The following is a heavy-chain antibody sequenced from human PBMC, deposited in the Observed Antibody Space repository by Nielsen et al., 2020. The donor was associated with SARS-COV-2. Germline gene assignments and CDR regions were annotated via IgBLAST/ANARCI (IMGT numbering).Heavy chain of an antibody. CDR2: ITPIGGTT. V-gene: IGHV1-46*01. D-gene: IGHD3-3*01. CDR3: ARARITIFGVVIPYYYYYGMDV. J-gene: IGHJ6*02. Sequence: ASVKVSCKASGYTFINNYMHWVRQAPGQGLEWMGIITPIGGTTTYARNFQGRVTMTRETSTSTAYMELSSLRSEDTAVYYCARARITIFGVVIPYYYYYGMDVWGQGTTVTVSS. CDR1: GYTFINNY.